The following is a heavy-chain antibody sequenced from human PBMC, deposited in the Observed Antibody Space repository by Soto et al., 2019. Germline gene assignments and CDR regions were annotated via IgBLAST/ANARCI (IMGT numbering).Heavy chain of an antibody. Sequence: QVQLQESGPGLVKPSETLSLTCTVSGGSISSYYWSWIRQPAGKGLEWIGRIYTSGSTNYNPSLKSRVTMSVDTSKNQFSLKLSSVTAADTAVYYCARENYDFWSGEMNIYYGMDVWGQGTRVTVSS. J-gene: IGHJ6*02. CDR1: GGSISSYY. V-gene: IGHV4-4*07. D-gene: IGHD3-3*01. CDR2: IYTSGST. CDR3: ARENYDFWSGEMNIYYGMDV.